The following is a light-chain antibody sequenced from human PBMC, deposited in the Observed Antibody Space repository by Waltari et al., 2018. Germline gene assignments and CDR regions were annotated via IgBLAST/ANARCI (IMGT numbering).Light chain of an antibody. CDR3: QQYYRTPLT. J-gene: IGKJ4*01. CDR2: LAS. Sequence: VMTQSPDSLAVSLGERATINCKSSQSVLYSSNNKNYLAWYQQKPGQPPKLLIYLASTRESGVPDRFSGSGSGTDFTLTISSLQAEDVAVYYCQQYYRTPLTFGGGTKVEIK. CDR1: QSVLYSSNNKNY. V-gene: IGKV4-1*01.